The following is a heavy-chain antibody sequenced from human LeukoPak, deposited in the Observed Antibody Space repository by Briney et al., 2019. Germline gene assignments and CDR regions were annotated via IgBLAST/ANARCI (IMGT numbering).Heavy chain of an antibody. CDR3: ASIVVPYTGPVFDY. CDR1: GGSISSSSYY. Sequence: SETLSLTCTVSGGSISSSSYYWGWIRQPPGKGLEWIGSIYYSGSTYYNPSLKSRVTISVDTSKNQFSLKLSSVTAADTAVYYCASIVVPYTGPVFDYWGQGTLVTVSS. CDR2: IYYSGST. V-gene: IGHV4-39*01. D-gene: IGHD2-21*01. J-gene: IGHJ4*02.